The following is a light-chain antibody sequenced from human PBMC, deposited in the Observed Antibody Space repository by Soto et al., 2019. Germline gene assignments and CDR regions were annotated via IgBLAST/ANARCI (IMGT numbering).Light chain of an antibody. CDR2: AAS. CDR1: QDISNW. V-gene: IGKV1-12*01. Sequence: DIQMTQSPSSVSASVGDRVTITCRASQDISNWLAWYQQKLGKAPKLLIYAASSLQSGVPSRFSDSGSGTEFTLTISSLQPEDFATYYCQQANSFPLTFGGGTKVEIK. J-gene: IGKJ4*01. CDR3: QQANSFPLT.